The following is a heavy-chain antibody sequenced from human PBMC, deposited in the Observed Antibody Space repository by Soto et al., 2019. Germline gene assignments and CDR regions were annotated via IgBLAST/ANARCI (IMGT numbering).Heavy chain of an antibody. D-gene: IGHD6-19*01. CDR2: IIPIFGTA. CDR1: GGTFGSYA. J-gene: IGHJ4*02. Sequence: SVKVSCKASGGTFGSYAISWVRQAPGQGLEWMGGIIPIFGTANYAQKFQGRVTITADESTSTAYMELSSLRSEDTAVYYCARRLAAVAGPLFDYWGQGTLVTGSS. V-gene: IGHV1-69*13. CDR3: ARRLAAVAGPLFDY.